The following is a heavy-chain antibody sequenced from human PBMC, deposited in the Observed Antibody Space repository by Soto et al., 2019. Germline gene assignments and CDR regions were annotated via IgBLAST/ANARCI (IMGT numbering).Heavy chain of an antibody. CDR1: GLTFGDYA. CDR2: IRSKGSGGTS. J-gene: IGHJ3*01. D-gene: IGHD3-10*01. CDR3: TRDQPITP. V-gene: IGHV3-49*04. Sequence: GGSLRLSCTASGLTFGDYAMSWVRQAPGKGLEWVGFIRSKGSGGTSEYAASVKGRFTFSRDDSKSIAYLQMNSLKIEDTAVYYCTRDQPITPWGQGTMVTVSS.